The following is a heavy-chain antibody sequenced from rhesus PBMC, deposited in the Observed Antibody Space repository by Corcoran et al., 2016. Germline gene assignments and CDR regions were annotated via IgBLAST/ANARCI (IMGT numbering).Heavy chain of an antibody. CDR3: ARYTLRGFDY. D-gene: IGHD3S6*01. Sequence: QLQLQESGPGLVKPSETLSVTCAVSGGSISSSYWSWIRQAPGKGLEWIGYIYGSVISTNYNPSLKRRVTLSVDTSKNQLSLKLSSVTAADTAVYYCARYTLRGFDYWGQGVLVTVSS. CDR2: IYGSVIST. J-gene: IGHJ4*01. CDR1: GGSISSSY. V-gene: IGHV4-169*01.